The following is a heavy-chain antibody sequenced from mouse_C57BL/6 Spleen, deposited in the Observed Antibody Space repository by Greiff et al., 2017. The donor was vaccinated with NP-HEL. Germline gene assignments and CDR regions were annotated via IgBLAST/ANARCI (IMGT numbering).Heavy chain of an antibody. CDR3: ARRPVVARYFDV. CDR1: GYTFTSYW. Sequence: QVQLQQPGAELVKPGASVKLSCKASGYTFTSYWMQWVKQRPGQGLEWIGEIDPSDSYTNYNQKFKGKATLTVDTSSSTAYMQLSSLTSEDSAVYYCARRPVVARYFDVWGTGTTVTVSS. V-gene: IGHV1-50*01. CDR2: IDPSDSYT. D-gene: IGHD1-1*01. J-gene: IGHJ1*03.